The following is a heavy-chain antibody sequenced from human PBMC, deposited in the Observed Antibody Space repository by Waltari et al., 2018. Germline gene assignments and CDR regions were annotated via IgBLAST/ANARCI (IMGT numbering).Heavy chain of an antibody. CDR3: ARGPLLSKVDY. CDR1: GGSIDSGSYY. Sequence: QVQLKESGPGLVKPSQTLSLTCTVSGGSIDSGSYYWSWIRQPAGKGLEWIGRIYTSGSTNYNPSLKSRVTISVDTSKNQFSLNLSSVTAADTAMYYCARGPLLSKVDYWGQGTLVTVSS. CDR2: IYTSGST. V-gene: IGHV4-61*02. D-gene: IGHD1-26*01. J-gene: IGHJ4*02.